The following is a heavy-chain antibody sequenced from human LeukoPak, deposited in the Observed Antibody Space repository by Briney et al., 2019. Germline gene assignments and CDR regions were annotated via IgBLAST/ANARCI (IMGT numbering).Heavy chain of an antibody. J-gene: IGHJ4*02. CDR2: IYSGGDT. Sequence: GGSLRLSCAASGFTDSSSYMSWVRHAPGKGLEWVSDIYSGGDTYYAESVEGRFTISRDNSKSTLYPQMNSLRAEDTAVYYCARDARGGYVLDSWGQGTLVTVSS. CDR1: GFTDSSSY. D-gene: IGHD5-12*01. V-gene: IGHV3-53*01. CDR3: ARDARGGYVLDS.